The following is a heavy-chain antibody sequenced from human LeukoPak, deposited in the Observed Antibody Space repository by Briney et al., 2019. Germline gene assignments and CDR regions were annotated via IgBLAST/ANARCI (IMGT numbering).Heavy chain of an antibody. CDR3: GRVIAGAIDY. CDR1: GFTFGGYS. Sequence: GGSLRLSCAASGFTFGGYSMTWVRQAPGKGLEWVANINLDGSDRFYVGFVKGRFTISRDNADNSLYLQMNSLRAEATAVYYCGRVIAGAIDYWGQGTLVTVSS. J-gene: IGHJ4*02. CDR2: INLDGSDR. V-gene: IGHV3-7*01. D-gene: IGHD6-13*01.